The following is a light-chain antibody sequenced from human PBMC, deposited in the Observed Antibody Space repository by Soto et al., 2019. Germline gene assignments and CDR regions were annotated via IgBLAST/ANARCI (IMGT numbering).Light chain of an antibody. CDR2: GAS. CDR1: QSIYSNY. CDR3: QQYGSSPFT. Sequence: DIVLTQSPGTLSLSPGERATLSCRASQSIYSNYLAWFQQKPGQSPRLLIYGASSRPTGIPDRFSGSGSGTDFTLAISRLEPEDFALYYCQQYGSSPFTFGGGTKVDIK. V-gene: IGKV3-20*01. J-gene: IGKJ4*01.